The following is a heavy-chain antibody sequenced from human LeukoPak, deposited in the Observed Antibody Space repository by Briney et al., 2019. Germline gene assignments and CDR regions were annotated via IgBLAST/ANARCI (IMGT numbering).Heavy chain of an antibody. V-gene: IGHV1-69*13. CDR2: IIPIFGTA. Sequence: GASVTVSCTASGGTFSSYAISWVRQAPGQGLEWMGGIIPIFGTANYAQKFQGRVTITADESTSTAYMELSSLRSEDTAVYYCARGWLAETTVVTPYNYWGQGTLVTVSS. CDR3: ARGWLAETTVVTPYNY. CDR1: GGTFSSYA. D-gene: IGHD4-23*01. J-gene: IGHJ4*02.